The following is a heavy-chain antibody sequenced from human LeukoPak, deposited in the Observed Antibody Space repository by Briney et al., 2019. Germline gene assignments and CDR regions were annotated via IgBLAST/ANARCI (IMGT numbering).Heavy chain of an antibody. CDR3: TRAHNIDESSGGDY. Sequence: QTGGSLRLSCAGSGFTFSNYWMNWVRQAPGKGLDWVANIKQDGGEKYYVDSVRGRFIISRDKAKNPLYLKMSSLRVEDTAVYYCTRAHNIDESSGGDYWGQGTLVTVSS. CDR1: GFTFSNYW. CDR2: IKQDGGEK. D-gene: IGHD6-19*01. J-gene: IGHJ4*02. V-gene: IGHV3-7*01.